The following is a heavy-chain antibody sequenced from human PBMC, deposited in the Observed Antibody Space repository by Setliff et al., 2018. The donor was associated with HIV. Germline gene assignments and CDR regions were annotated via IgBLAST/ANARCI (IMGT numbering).Heavy chain of an antibody. CDR1: GGSISSANYY. CDR2: IYYNGNAY. Sequence: SETLSLTCTVSGGSISSANYYWSWIRQPPGKGLEWIGYIYYNGNAYYYNPSLKSRTTISLDTSMNQFSLKLSSVTAADTAVYYCARRRSSGWYHYFDYWGQGTLVTVSS. V-gene: IGHV4-30-4*08. J-gene: IGHJ4*02. D-gene: IGHD6-19*01. CDR3: ARRRSSGWYHYFDY.